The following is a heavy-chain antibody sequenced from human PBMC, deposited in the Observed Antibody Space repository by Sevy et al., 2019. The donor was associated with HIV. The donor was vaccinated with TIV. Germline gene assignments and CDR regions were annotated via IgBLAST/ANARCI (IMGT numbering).Heavy chain of an antibody. J-gene: IGHJ6*02. Sequence: GGSLRLSCVVSGFTFNSYWMSWVRQAPGKGLEWVANIKQDGSEKYYVDSVKGRFTISRDNSQNSLFLQMNTLRAEDTAVYYCAREGSPYDTYYYYYGMDVWGQWTTVTVSS. D-gene: IGHD5-12*01. V-gene: IGHV3-7*01. CDR2: IKQDGSEK. CDR1: GFTFNSYW. CDR3: AREGSPYDTYYYYYGMDV.